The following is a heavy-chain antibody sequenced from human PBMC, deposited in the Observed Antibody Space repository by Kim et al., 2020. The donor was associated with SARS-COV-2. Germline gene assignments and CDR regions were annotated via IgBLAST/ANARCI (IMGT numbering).Heavy chain of an antibody. CDR1: GGSISSYF. CDR2: IYYSGYT. D-gene: IGHD3-10*02. J-gene: IGHJ4*02. CDR3: AGGWLTTPMVGSFDY. V-gene: IGHV4-59*01. Sequence: SETLSLTCTVSGGSISSYFWSWIRQPPGKGLEFVAYIYYSGYTNYNPSFNSRVTISVDTSKNQFSLKLNSVTAADTAVYYCAGGWLTTPMVGSFDYWGQGILVTVSS.